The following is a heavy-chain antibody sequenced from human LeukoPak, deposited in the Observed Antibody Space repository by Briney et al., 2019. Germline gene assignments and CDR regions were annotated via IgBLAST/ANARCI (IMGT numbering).Heavy chain of an antibody. CDR1: EFTFSSYG. CDR2: ISYDGSNK. CDR3: ARDFTVTTVDWFDP. V-gene: IGHV3-30*19. J-gene: IGHJ5*02. D-gene: IGHD4-17*01. Sequence: GGSLRLSCAASEFTFSSYGMHWVRQAPGKGLEWVAVISYDGSNKYYADSVKGRFTISRDNSKNTLYLQMNSLRAEDTAVYYCARDFTVTTVDWFDPWGQGTLVTVSS.